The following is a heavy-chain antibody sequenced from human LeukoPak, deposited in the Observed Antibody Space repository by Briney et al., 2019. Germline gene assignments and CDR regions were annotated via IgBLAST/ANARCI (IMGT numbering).Heavy chain of an antibody. CDR3: ARGINMMIVAPGY. J-gene: IGHJ4*02. Sequence: PGGSLRLSRAASGFTVNNNYMTWVRQAPGKGLEWVSVLYSNSITYYADSVKGRFTISRDSSKNTLYLQMNSLRAEDTAVYYCARGINMMIVAPGYWGQGTLVTVSS. D-gene: IGHD3-22*01. V-gene: IGHV3-53*01. CDR2: LYSNSIT. CDR1: GFTVNNNY.